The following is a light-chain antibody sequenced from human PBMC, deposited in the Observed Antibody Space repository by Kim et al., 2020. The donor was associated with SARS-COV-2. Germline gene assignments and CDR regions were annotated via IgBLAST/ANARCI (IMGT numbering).Light chain of an antibody. J-gene: IGKJ2*01. CDR3: QQNFSPPRYT. CDR2: SAT. Sequence: ESIGDRVTITCWTNQNINNRLNWYQQRPGRAPNLLIHSATSLQNGVPSRFSGSGSGTHFALTIDGLQPDDFATYFCQQNFSPPRYTFGQGTKLEI. CDR1: QNINNR. V-gene: IGKV1-39*01.